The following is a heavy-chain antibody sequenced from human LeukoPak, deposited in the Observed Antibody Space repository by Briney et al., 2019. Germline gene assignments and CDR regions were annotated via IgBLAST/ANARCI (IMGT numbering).Heavy chain of an antibody. CDR3: AICSGGRCLALTY. CDR1: GYTFTSYA. CDR2: INAGNGNT. J-gene: IGHJ4*02. Sequence: ASVKVSCKASGYTFTSYAMHWVRQAPGQRLEWMGWINAGNGNTKYSQKLQGRVTITRDTSASTAYMEVSSLRSEDTAVYYCAICSGGRCLALTYWGQGTLVTVSS. V-gene: IGHV1-3*01. D-gene: IGHD2-15*01.